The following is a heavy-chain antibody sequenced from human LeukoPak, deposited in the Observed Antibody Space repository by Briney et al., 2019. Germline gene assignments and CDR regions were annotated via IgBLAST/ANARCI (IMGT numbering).Heavy chain of an antibody. CDR2: VYSSGVG. J-gene: IGHJ4*02. CDR3: AREEFLHEIDSSGYFVY. CDR1: GGSITGYY. V-gene: IGHV4-4*07. D-gene: IGHD3-22*01. Sequence: PSETLSLTCTVSGGSITGYYWNWIRQPAGQGLEWLGRVYSSGVGNYNPSLTSRVTMSVDTSKNQFSLTLTSLTAADTAVYYCAREEFLHEIDSSGYFVYWGQGTLVTVSS.